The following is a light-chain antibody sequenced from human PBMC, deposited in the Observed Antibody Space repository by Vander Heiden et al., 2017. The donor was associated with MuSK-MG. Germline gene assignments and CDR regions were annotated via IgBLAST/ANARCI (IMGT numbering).Light chain of an antibody. V-gene: IGLV2-18*02. Sequence: QSALTQPPSVPGSPGQSVTISCSGTSSDVGSYNRVSWYQQPPGTAPKLMIYEVSNRPSGVPDRFSGSKSGNTASLTISGLQAEDEADYYCSSYTSRSTLIFGGGTKLTVL. CDR1: SSDVGSYNR. CDR2: EVS. CDR3: SSYTSRSTLI. J-gene: IGLJ2*01.